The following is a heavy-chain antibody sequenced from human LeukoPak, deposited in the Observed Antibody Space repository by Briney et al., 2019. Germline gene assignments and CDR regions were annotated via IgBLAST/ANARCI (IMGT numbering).Heavy chain of an antibody. Sequence: ASVEVSCKASGGTFSSYAISWVRQAPGQGLEWMGGIIPIFGTANYAQKFQGRVTITADESTSTAYMELSSLRSEDTAVYYCARLDTAMALGDWGQGTLVTVSS. D-gene: IGHD5-18*01. CDR1: GGTFSSYA. CDR3: ARLDTAMALGD. CDR2: IIPIFGTA. J-gene: IGHJ4*02. V-gene: IGHV1-69*01.